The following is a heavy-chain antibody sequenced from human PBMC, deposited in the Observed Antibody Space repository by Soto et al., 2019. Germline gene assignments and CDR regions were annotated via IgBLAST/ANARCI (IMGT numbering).Heavy chain of an antibody. D-gene: IGHD3-10*01. J-gene: IGHJ6*03. Sequence: EVQLVESGGGLVQPGGSLRLSCAASGFILDDYAFNWVRQAPGKGLEWVSGISWKGGSIGYADSVKGRFIISTDNAKNSLYLQMNRLRPEDTALYYCATGPGGYYGSGSQKTYYYYYMDVWGKGTTVTVSS. V-gene: IGHV3-9*01. CDR2: ISWKGGSI. CDR3: ATGPGGYYGSGSQKTYYYYYMDV. CDR1: GFILDDYA.